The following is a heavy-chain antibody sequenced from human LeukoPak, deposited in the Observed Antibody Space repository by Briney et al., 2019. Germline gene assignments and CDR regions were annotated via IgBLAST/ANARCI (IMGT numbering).Heavy chain of an antibody. CDR3: ARGITIFGVVNYYYYYMDV. J-gene: IGHJ6*03. CDR1: GGSIRSGTYY. D-gene: IGHD3-3*01. V-gene: IGHV4-39*07. CDR2: VYYNGNT. Sequence: SETLSLTCTVSGGSIRSGTYYWGWIRQSPGKGLEWIGSVYYNGNTHYNPSLKSRVTMSVDTSKNQFSLKLSSVTAADTAVYYCARGITIFGVVNYYYYYMDVWGKGTTVTVSS.